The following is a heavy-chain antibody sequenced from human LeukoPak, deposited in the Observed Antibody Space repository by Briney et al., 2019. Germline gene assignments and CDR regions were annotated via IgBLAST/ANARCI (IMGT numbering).Heavy chain of an antibody. V-gene: IGHV3-30*04. D-gene: IGHD3-3*01. J-gene: IGHJ4*02. CDR2: ISYDGSNK. Sequence: GRSLRLSCEVSGFTFSSNAMHWVRQAPGKGLEWVAVISYDGSNKNFADSVKGRFTVSRDNSKHTLYLHMNSLRSDDTAMYYCATGGKFDFWSGYHIDNRGQGTLVTVSS. CDR3: ATGGKFDFWSGYHIDN. CDR1: GFTFSSNA.